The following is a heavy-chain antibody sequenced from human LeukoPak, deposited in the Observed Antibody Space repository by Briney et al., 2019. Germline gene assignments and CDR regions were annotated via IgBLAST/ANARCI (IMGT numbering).Heavy chain of an antibody. J-gene: IGHJ3*02. V-gene: IGHV3-9*01. CDR1: GFTFDDYA. CDR3: AKLLLWFGELLDDAFDI. D-gene: IGHD3-10*01. CDR2: ISRNGGTI. Sequence: GGSLRLSCASSGFTFDDYAMHWVRQAPGKGLEWVSSISRNGGTIEYADSVKGRFTISRDNSKNTLYLQMNSLRAEDTAVYYCAKLLLWFGELLDDAFDIWGQGTMVTVSS.